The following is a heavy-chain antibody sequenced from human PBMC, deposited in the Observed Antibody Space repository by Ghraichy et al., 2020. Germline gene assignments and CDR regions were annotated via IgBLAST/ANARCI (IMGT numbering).Heavy chain of an antibody. V-gene: IGHV3-7*01. D-gene: IGHD3-16*01. CDR1: GFTFSSYW. Sequence: GGSLRLSCAASGFTFSSYWMSWVRQTPGKGLEWVANIKQDGTEKYYVDSVKGRFTISRDNAQNSVYLQLNSLRDDDTAVYYCARDRPWGFFDLWGRGTLVTVSS. CDR2: IKQDGTEK. CDR3: ARDRPWGFFDL. J-gene: IGHJ2*01.